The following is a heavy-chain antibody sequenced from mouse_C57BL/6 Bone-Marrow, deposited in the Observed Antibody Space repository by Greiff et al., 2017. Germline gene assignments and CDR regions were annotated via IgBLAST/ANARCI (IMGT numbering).Heavy chain of an antibody. J-gene: IGHJ1*03. CDR3: ASTVVAPRWYFDV. CDR2: FNPSSGYT. V-gene: IGHV1-7*01. Sequence: ESGAELAKPGASVKLSCKASGYTFTSYWMHWVKQRPGQGLEWIGYFNPSSGYTTSNQKFKDKATLTADKSSSTAYMQLSSLTYEVSSVYYCASTVVAPRWYFDVWGTGTTVTVSS. CDR1: GYTFTSYW. D-gene: IGHD1-1*01.